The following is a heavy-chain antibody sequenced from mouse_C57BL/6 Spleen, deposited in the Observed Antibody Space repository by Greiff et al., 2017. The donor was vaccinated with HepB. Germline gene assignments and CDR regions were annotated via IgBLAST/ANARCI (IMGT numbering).Heavy chain of an antibody. J-gene: IGHJ1*03. V-gene: IGHV10-1*01. D-gene: IGHD1-1*01. CDR3: VRNYGSSYWYFDV. CDR2: IRSKSNNYAT. CDR1: GFSFNTYA. Sequence: EVMLVESGGGLVQPKGSLKLSCAASGFSFNTYAMNWVRQAPGKGLEWVARIRSKSNNYATYYADSVKDRFTISRDDSESMLYLHMNNLKTEDTAMYYCVRNYGSSYWYFDVWGTGTTVTVSS.